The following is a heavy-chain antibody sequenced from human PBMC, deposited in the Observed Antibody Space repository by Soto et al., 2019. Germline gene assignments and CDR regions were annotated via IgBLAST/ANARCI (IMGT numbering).Heavy chain of an antibody. Sequence: SVKVSCKASGFTFTSSAVQWVRQARGQRLEWIGWIVDGSGDTNYAQNFQERLTITRDMSTGTAYMELNSLRSEDTAVYFCAAGKSSGTYLYYYYYGMDVWGQGTTVTVSS. V-gene: IGHV1-58*01. J-gene: IGHJ6*02. CDR1: GFTFTSSA. CDR2: IVDGSGDT. CDR3: AAGKSSGTYLYYYYYGMDV. D-gene: IGHD1-26*01.